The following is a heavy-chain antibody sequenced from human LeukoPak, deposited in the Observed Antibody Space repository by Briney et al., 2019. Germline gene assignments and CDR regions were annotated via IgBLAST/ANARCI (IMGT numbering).Heavy chain of an antibody. J-gene: IGHJ1*01. D-gene: IGHD1-26*01. CDR2: INHSGST. Sequence: GSLRLSCAVYGGSFSGYYWSWIRQPPGKGLEWIGEINHSGSTNYNPSLKSRVTISVDTSKNQFSLKLSSVTAADTAVYYCARPRIVGAPGYFQHWGQGTLVTVSS. CDR3: ARPRIVGAPGYFQH. CDR1: GGSFSGYY. V-gene: IGHV4-34*01.